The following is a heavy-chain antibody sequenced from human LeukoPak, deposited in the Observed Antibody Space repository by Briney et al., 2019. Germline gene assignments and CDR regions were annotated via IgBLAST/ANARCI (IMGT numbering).Heavy chain of an antibody. CDR1: GYTFISYG. CDR3: AREVRRAGRSEKSDY. J-gene: IGHJ4*02. D-gene: IGHD1-1*01. CDR2: ISAYNGHT. V-gene: IGHV1-18*04. Sequence: ASVKVSCEASGYTFISYGISWVRQAPGQGLEGMGGISAYNGHTDYAQKLRGRVTMTTDTSTSTAYMELRSLRSDDTAVYYCAREVRRAGRSEKSDYWGQGTLVTVSS.